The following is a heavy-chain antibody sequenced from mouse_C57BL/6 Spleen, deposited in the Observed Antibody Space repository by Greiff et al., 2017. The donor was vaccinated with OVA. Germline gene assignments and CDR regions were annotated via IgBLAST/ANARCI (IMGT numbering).Heavy chain of an antibody. CDR3: EREEGNEDYFDY. Sequence: QVQLKQSGPELVKPGASVKLSCKASGYTFTSYDINWVKQRPGQGLEWIGWLYPRDGSTKYNEKFKGKATLTVDTSSSTAYMELHSLTSEDSAVYLCEREEGNEDYFDYWGQGTTLTVSS. J-gene: IGHJ2*01. CDR2: LYPRDGST. CDR1: GYTFTSYD. V-gene: IGHV1-85*01. D-gene: IGHD2-1*01.